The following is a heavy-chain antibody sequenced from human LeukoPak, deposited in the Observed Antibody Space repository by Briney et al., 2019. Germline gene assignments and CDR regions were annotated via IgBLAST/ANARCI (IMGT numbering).Heavy chain of an antibody. J-gene: IGHJ4*02. Sequence: GASVKVSCKASGYTFTSYDINWVRQAPGQGLEWMGWINPNSGGTNYAQKFQGRVTMTRDTSISTAYMELSRLRSDDTAVYYCARSNLVGATKTPFDYWGQGTLVTVSS. V-gene: IGHV1-2*02. CDR1: GYTFTSYD. CDR3: ARSNLVGATKTPFDY. CDR2: INPNSGGT. D-gene: IGHD1-26*01.